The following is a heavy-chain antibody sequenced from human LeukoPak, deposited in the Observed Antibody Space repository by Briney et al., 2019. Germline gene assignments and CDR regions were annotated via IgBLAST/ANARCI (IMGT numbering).Heavy chain of an antibody. J-gene: IGHJ6*03. CDR1: GFTFSSYA. D-gene: IGHD3-22*01. CDR2: ISGSGGST. V-gene: IGHV3-23*01. CDR3: ASVQPGRKWLLKVYYYHYYMDV. Sequence: PGGSLRLSCAASGFTFSSYAMSSVRQAPGKGLEWVSAISGSGGSTYYTPSMKGRFTISRDNSKNTLYLQMNSLRAEDTAVYYCASVQPGRKWLLKVYYYHYYMDVWGKGTTVTVSS.